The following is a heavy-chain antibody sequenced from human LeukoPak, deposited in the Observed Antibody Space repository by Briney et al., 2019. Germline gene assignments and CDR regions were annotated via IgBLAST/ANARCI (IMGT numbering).Heavy chain of an antibody. D-gene: IGHD3-10*01. Sequence: GESLRISCKGSGYSFTSYWIGWVRQMPGKGLEWMGIIYPGDSDTRYSPSFQGQVTISADKSISTAYLQWSSLKASDTAMYYCARREYYGSGSPTDNWFDPWGQGTLVTVSS. J-gene: IGHJ5*02. V-gene: IGHV5-51*01. CDR3: ARREYYGSGSPTDNWFDP. CDR1: GYSFTSYW. CDR2: IYPGDSDT.